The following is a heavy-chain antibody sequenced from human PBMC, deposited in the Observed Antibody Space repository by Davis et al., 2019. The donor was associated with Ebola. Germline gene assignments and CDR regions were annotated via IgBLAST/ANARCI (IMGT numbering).Heavy chain of an antibody. V-gene: IGHV4-4*02. CDR3: ARHRSWAGAAAGFDY. D-gene: IGHD6-13*01. CDR2: IYHSGST. Sequence: PSETLSLTCAVSGGSISSSNWWSWVRQPPGKGLEWIGEIYHSGSTNYNPSLKSRVTISVDKSKNQFSLKLSSVTAADTAVYYCARHRSWAGAAAGFDYWGQGTLVTVSS. J-gene: IGHJ4*02. CDR1: GGSISSSNW.